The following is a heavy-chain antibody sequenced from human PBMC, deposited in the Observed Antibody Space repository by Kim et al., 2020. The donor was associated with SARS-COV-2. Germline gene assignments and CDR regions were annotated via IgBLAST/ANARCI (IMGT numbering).Heavy chain of an antibody. CDR2: INPSGGST. J-gene: IGHJ4*02. CDR1: GYTFTSYY. D-gene: IGHD3-10*01. Sequence: ASVKVSCKASGYTFTSYYMHWVRQAPGQGLEWMGIINPSGGSTSYAQKFQGRVTMTRDTSTSTVYMELSSLRSEDTAVYYCARVPYGSGSYYPTDYWGQGTLVTVSS. CDR3: ARVPYGSGSYYPTDY. V-gene: IGHV1-46*01.